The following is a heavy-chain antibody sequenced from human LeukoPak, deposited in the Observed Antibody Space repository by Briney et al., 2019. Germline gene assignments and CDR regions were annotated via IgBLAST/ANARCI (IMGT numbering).Heavy chain of an antibody. Sequence: QPGGSLRLSCGASGLTFSTYSMNWVRQAPGKGLEWVSYISSDSGTIYYADSVKGRFTISRDNAKNSLYLQMNSLRAEDTAVYYCARAAQPGFDPWGQGTVVTVSS. CDR3: ARAAQPGFDP. CDR1: GLTFSTYS. V-gene: IGHV3-48*01. CDR2: ISSDSGTI. D-gene: IGHD1-14*01. J-gene: IGHJ5*02.